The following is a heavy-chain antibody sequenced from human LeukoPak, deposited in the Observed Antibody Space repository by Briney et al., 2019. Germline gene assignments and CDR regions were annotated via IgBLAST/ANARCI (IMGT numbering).Heavy chain of an antibody. CDR1: GFTFISYS. J-gene: IGHJ4*02. V-gene: IGHV3-23*01. D-gene: IGHD3-10*01. CDR3: AKDDAWIRFGE. Sequence: PGGSLRLSCAASGFTFISYSMSWVRQAPGKGLEWVSGISPSGDIKYYADSVKGRFTISRDNSKKTLYLEVSSLTGEDTAVYYCAKDDAWIRFGEWSQGTLVTVSS. CDR2: ISPSGDIK.